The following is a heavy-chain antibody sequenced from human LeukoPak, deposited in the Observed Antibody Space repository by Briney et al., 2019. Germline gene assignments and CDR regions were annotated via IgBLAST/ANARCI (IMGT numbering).Heavy chain of an antibody. CDR1: GGSISSGGYY. J-gene: IGHJ3*02. CDR3: ARGPEAYGSGSYDKDDAFDI. V-gene: IGHV4-31*03. D-gene: IGHD3-10*01. CDR2: IYYSGST. Sequence: SETLSLTCTVSGGSISSGGYYWSWKRQHPGKGLEWIGYIYYSGSTYYNPSLKSRVTISVDTSKNQFSLKLSSVTAADTAVYYCARGPEAYGSGSYDKDDAFDIWGQGTMVTVSS.